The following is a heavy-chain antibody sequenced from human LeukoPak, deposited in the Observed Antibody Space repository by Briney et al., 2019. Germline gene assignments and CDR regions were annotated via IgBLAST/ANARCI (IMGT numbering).Heavy chain of an antibody. D-gene: IGHD3-3*01. CDR3: ARVREWEEISGAMPDYFDY. CDR1: GYTFTGHF. Sequence: ASVKVSCKPSGYTFTGHFMNCVREAPEQGLEWVGWIKPKSGVTAYAQKFQGRVTMTRDTAINTAYLEVSGLTPDDTAVYYCARVREWEEISGAMPDYFDYWGQGTLITVSS. CDR2: IKPKSGVT. V-gene: IGHV1-2*02. J-gene: IGHJ4*02.